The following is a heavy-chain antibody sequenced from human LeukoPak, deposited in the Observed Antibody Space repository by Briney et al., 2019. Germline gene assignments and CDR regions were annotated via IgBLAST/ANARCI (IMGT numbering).Heavy chain of an antibody. CDR2: IRGKANSYAT. Sequence: GGSLRLSCAASGFTFSGFAMHWVRQASGKGLEWVGRIRGKANSYATGYAASVKGRFTISRDESKKTVYLQMNSLRAEDTAVYYCAKGLTYNSGSRGYFDYWGQGTLVTVSS. D-gene: IGHD6-19*01. J-gene: IGHJ4*02. CDR1: GFTFSGFA. V-gene: IGHV3-73*01. CDR3: AKGLTYNSGSRGYFDY.